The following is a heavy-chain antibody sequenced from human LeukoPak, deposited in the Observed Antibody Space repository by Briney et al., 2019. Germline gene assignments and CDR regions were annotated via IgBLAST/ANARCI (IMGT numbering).Heavy chain of an antibody. CDR3: ARSETRNAATFVY. V-gene: IGHV1-69*13. D-gene: IGHD2-15*01. J-gene: IGHJ4*02. Sequence: SVKVSCKASGGTFISYAIGWVRQAPGQGLEWMGGIIPIFGTANYAQKFQGRVTITADESTSTAYMELSSLRSEDTAVYYCARSETRNAATFVYWGQGTLVTVSS. CDR2: IIPIFGTA. CDR1: GGTFISYA.